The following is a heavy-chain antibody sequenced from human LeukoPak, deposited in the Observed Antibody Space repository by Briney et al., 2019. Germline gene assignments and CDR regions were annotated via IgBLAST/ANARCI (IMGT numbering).Heavy chain of an antibody. Sequence: PGGSLRLSCAASGFTFSSYSMNWVRQAPGKELEWVSCISSSSSYIYYADSVKGRFTISRESAKNSLYLQMNSLRAEDTAVYYCARGHLSSWPKGAFDIWGQGTMVTVSS. D-gene: IGHD6-13*01. J-gene: IGHJ3*02. CDR2: ISSSSSYI. V-gene: IGHV3-21*01. CDR1: GFTFSSYS. CDR3: ARGHLSSWPKGAFDI.